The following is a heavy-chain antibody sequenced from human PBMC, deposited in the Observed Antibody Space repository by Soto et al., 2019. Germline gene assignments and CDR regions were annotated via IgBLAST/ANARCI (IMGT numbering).Heavy chain of an antibody. Sequence: SETLSLTCTVSGGSISSFYWSWIRQPPGRGLEWIGYVYHSGYTSYNPSLKSRVAISVDTSKSRFALKVTSVTAADTDVYFCARLTYYDSTGDFDYWGQGTLVTVSS. J-gene: IGHJ4*02. CDR2: VYHSGYT. V-gene: IGHV4-59*01. CDR1: GGSISSFY. D-gene: IGHD3-22*01. CDR3: ARLTYYDSTGDFDY.